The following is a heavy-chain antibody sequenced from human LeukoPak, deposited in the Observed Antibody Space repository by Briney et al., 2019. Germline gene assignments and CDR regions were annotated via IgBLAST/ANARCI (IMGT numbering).Heavy chain of an antibody. CDR3: ARDFKIRDDYTTLFDY. CDR1: GYTFTGYY. J-gene: IGHJ4*02. CDR2: INPNSGGT. V-gene: IGHV1-2*02. D-gene: IGHD3-16*01. Sequence: ASVKVSCKASGYTFTGYYMHWVRQAPGQGLEWMGWINPNSGGTNYAQRFQGRVTMTRDTSITTAYMELSRLRSDDTAMYYCARDFKIRDDYTTLFDYGAQGTPATVPS.